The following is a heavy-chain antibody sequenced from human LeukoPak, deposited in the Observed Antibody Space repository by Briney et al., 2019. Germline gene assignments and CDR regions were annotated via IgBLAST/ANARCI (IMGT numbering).Heavy chain of an antibody. CDR2: INQDGTEK. J-gene: IGHJ4*02. Sequence: GGSLRLSCVASGFTFTGHSMHWVRQAQGKGLEWVANINQDGTEKYYVESVKGRFTISRDNGKNSLYLQMNSPRVEDTAVYYCAKLAKYFYGAETFYFFEHWGQGTPVTASS. CDR3: AKLAKYFYGAETFYFFEH. D-gene: IGHD3-10*01. CDR1: GFTFTGHS. V-gene: IGHV3-7*01.